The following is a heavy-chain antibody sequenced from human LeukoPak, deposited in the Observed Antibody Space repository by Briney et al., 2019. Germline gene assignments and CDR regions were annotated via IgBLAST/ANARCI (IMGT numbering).Heavy chain of an antibody. V-gene: IGHV3-11*05. CDR1: GFTFSDYY. J-gene: IGHJ4*02. Sequence: KPGGALRLSCAASGFTFSDYYMSWIRQAPGKGLEWVSYISSSSSYTNYADSVKGRFTISRDNAKNSLYLRMNSLRAEDTAVYYCARDRAGIAVAGRGQGTLVTVSS. D-gene: IGHD6-19*01. CDR3: ARDRAGIAVAG. CDR2: ISSSSSYT.